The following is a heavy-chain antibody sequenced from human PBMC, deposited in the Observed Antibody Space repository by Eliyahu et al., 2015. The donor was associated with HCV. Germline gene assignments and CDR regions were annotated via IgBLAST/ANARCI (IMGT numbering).Heavy chain of an antibody. Sequence: QLQLQESGPGLVKPSETLSLTCTVSGGSITTGGYYWGWIRQPPGKGLEWIGSINYSGSTYYNPSXXSRVTISVDMSENEFSLSLDSVTAADTAVYYCAXPXYGGVWGQGILVTVSS. J-gene: IGHJ4*02. V-gene: IGHV4-39*01. CDR3: AXPXYGGV. CDR1: GGSITTGGYY. CDR2: INYSGST. D-gene: IGHD4-17*01.